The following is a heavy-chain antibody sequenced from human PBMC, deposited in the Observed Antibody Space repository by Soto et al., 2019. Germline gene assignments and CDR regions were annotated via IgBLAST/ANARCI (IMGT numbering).Heavy chain of an antibody. V-gene: IGHV4-31*03. Sequence: QVQLQESGPGLVKPSQTLSLTCTVSGGSISSGGYYWSWIRQHPGKGLECIGSIYYSGSTYYNPPPXSXXTIAGYTSKKQFSLKLSSVTAADTAVYYCARGVLHWGQGTLVTVSS. J-gene: IGHJ4*02. CDR3: ARGVLH. CDR2: IYYSGST. D-gene: IGHD3-16*01. CDR1: GGSISSGGYY.